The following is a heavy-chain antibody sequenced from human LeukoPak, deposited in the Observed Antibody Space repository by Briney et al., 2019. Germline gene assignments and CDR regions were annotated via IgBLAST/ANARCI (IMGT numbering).Heavy chain of an antibody. J-gene: IGHJ6*02. CDR2: IIPIFGIA. CDR1: GGTFSSYA. Sequence: SVKVSCKASGGTFSSYAISGVRQAPGQGLEWMGRIIPIFGIANYAQKFQGRVTITADKSTSTAYMELSSLRSEDTAVYYCARGYCSGGSCPYYYYYGMDVWGQGTTVTVSS. CDR3: ARGYCSGGSCPYYYYYGMDV. V-gene: IGHV1-69*04. D-gene: IGHD2-15*01.